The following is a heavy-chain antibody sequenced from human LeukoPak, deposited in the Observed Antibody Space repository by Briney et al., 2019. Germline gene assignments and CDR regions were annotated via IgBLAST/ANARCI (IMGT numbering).Heavy chain of an antibody. J-gene: IGHJ4*02. CDR3: ARGSTAMAFDY. V-gene: IGHV3-21*01. CDR1: GFHFNSYN. CDR2: ISSSSSYI. D-gene: IGHD5-18*01. Sequence: GGSLRLPCAASGFHFNSYNMNWVPQAPRKGLEWVSSISSSSSYIYYADSVKGRFTISRDNAKNSLYLQMNSLRAEDTAVYYCARGSTAMAFDYWGQGTLVTVSS.